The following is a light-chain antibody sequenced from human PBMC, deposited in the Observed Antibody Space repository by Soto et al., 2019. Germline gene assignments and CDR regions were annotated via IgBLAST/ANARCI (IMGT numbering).Light chain of an antibody. V-gene: IGKV1-12*01. CDR2: DES. CDR1: QSISSW. J-gene: IGKJ5*01. Sequence: IQITQSPSSLSASVGDRVTITCRASQSISSWLAWYQQKPGKAPEILIYDESSLQSGVPQRLSGSGSGTDFTLTISSLQPEDFATYYCEKAGSFPITCGQGTRLEIK. CDR3: EKAGSFPIT.